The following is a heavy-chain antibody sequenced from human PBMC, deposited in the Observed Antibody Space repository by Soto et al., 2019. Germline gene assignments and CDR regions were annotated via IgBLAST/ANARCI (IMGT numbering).Heavy chain of an antibody. J-gene: IGHJ6*03. Sequence: GGSLRLSCAASGFTFSSYSMNWVRQAPGKGLEWVSSISSSSYIYYADSVKGRFTISRDNAKNSLYPQMNSLRAEDTAVYYCARDTIRGYDILTGYYTPNYYYYYMDVWGKGTTVTVSS. CDR1: GFTFSSYS. D-gene: IGHD3-9*01. CDR3: ARDTIRGYDILTGYYTPNYYYYYMDV. V-gene: IGHV3-21*01. CDR2: ISSSSYI.